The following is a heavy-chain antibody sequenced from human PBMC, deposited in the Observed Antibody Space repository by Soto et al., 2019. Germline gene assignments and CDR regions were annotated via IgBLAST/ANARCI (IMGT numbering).Heavy chain of an antibody. Sequence: EVQLLESGGGLVQPGGSLRLSCAASGFTFSSYAMSWVRQAPGKGLEWVSAISGSGGSTYYADSVKGRFTISRDNSKNTLYLQMNSLRAEDTAVYYCAKDLHDIVVVVADPNDYWGQGTLVTVSS. J-gene: IGHJ4*02. CDR3: AKDLHDIVVVVADPNDY. D-gene: IGHD2-15*01. V-gene: IGHV3-23*01. CDR2: ISGSGGST. CDR1: GFTFSSYA.